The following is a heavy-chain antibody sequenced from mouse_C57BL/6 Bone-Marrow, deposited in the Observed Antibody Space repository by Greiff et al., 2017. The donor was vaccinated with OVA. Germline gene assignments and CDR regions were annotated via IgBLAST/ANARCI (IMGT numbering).Heavy chain of an antibody. V-gene: IGHV14-4*01. J-gene: IGHJ3*01. Sequence: EVKLQESGAELVRPGASVKLSCTASGFNIKDDYMHWVKQRPEQGLEWIGWIDPENGDTEYASKFQGKATITADTSSNTAYLQLSSLTSEDTAVYYCTTGGPAWFAYWGQGTLVTVSA. CDR1: GFNIKDDY. CDR3: TTGGPAWFAY. CDR2: IDPENGDT.